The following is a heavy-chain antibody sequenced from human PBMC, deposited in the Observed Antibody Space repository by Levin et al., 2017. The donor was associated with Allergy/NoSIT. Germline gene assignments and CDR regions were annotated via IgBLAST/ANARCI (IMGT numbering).Heavy chain of an antibody. J-gene: IGHJ3*02. CDR1: GFTFSSYA. CDR3: AGEWSDSWFGEFSRTRGAFDI. D-gene: IGHD3-10*01. CDR2: ISYDGSNK. V-gene: IGHV3-30-3*01. Sequence: GESLKISCAASGFTFSSYAMHWVRQAPGKGLEWVAVISYDGSNKYYADSVKGRFTISRDNSKNTQYLQMNSLRAEETAVYYCAGEWSDSWFGEFSRTRGAFDIWGQGTMVTVSS.